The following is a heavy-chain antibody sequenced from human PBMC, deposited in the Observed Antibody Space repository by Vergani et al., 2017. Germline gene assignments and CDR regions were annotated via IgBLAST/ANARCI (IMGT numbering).Heavy chain of an antibody. CDR1: GFSLSTSGMC. D-gene: IGHD6-13*01. CDR3: ARMVLAAAAPWAFDI. Sequence: QVTLRESGPALVKPTQTLTLTCTFSGFSLSTSGMCVSWIRQPPGKALEWLARIDWDDDKYYSTSLKTRLTISKDTSKNHVVLTMTKMEPVDTATYYCARMVLAAAAPWAFDIWGQGTMVTVSS. CDR2: IDWDDDK. V-gene: IGHV2-70*15. J-gene: IGHJ3*02.